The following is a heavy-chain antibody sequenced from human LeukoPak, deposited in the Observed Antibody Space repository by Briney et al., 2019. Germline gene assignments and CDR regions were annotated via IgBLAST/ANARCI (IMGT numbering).Heavy chain of an antibody. CDR3: ARDLSRDIVVVPAAMGWFDP. V-gene: IGHV3-21*01. J-gene: IGHJ5*02. D-gene: IGHD2-2*01. Sequence: GGSLRLSCAASVFTFSSYSMNWVRQAPGKGLEWVSSISSSSSYIYYADSVKGRFTISRDNAKNSLYLQMNSLRAEDTAVYYCARDLSRDIVVVPAAMGWFDPWGQGTLVSVSS. CDR2: ISSSSSYI. CDR1: VFTFSSYS.